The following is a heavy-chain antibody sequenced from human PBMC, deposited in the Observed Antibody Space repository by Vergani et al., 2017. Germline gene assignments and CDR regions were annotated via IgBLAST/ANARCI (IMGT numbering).Heavy chain of an antibody. V-gene: IGHV3-21*01. J-gene: IGHJ5*02. CDR2: ISSSSSYI. Sequence: DVHLAESGGGLIQPGGSLRLSCAASGFTVSSNYMSWVRQAPGKGLEWVSSISSSSSYIYYADSVKGRFTISRDNAKNSLYLQMNSLRAEDTAVYYCARDRAVRGWFDPWGQGTLVTVSS. CDR1: GFTVSSNY. D-gene: IGHD3-10*01. CDR3: ARDRAVRGWFDP.